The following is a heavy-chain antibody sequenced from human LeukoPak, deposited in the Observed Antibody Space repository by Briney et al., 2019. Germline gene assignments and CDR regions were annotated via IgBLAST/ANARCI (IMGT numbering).Heavy chain of an antibody. J-gene: IGHJ4*02. CDR3: ARTFDTSGYYYYYDN. CDR2: IFTSGST. Sequence: PSETLSLTCTVSGGSISSYYWSWIRQPPGKGLEWIGYIFTSGSTNYNPSLKSRVTISLDTSKNQFSLKLSSVTAADTAVYYCARTFDTSGYYYYYDNWGQGTLVTVSS. V-gene: IGHV4-4*09. D-gene: IGHD3-22*01. CDR1: GGSISSYY.